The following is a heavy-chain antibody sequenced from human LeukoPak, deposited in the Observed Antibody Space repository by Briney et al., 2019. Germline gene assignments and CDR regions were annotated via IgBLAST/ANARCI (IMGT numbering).Heavy chain of an antibody. CDR2: IKQDGSEK. CDR3: ARDSPERGYSYGPLDNYFDY. CDR1: GFTFSSYW. D-gene: IGHD5-18*01. Sequence: PGVSLRLSCAASGFTFSSYWMSWVRQAPGKGLEWVANIKQDGSEKYYVGSVKGRFTISRDNAKNSLYLQMNSLRAEDTAVYYCARDSPERGYSYGPLDNYFDYWGQGTLVTVSS. J-gene: IGHJ4*02. V-gene: IGHV3-7*01.